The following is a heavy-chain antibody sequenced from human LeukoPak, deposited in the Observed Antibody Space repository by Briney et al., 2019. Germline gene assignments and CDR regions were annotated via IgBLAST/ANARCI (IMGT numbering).Heavy chain of an antibody. CDR2: ISSSSSYI. V-gene: IGHV3-21*01. CDR3: AKCLKVPAARYYYYYCMDV. Sequence: GGSLRLSCAASGFTFSSYSMNWVRQAPGKGLEWVSSISSSSSYIYYADSVKGLFTMSHDNYKNTLYLQMNSLRAEDTAVYYCAKCLKVPAARYYYYYCMDVWGKGTTVTISS. J-gene: IGHJ6*03. D-gene: IGHD2-2*01. CDR1: GFTFSSYS.